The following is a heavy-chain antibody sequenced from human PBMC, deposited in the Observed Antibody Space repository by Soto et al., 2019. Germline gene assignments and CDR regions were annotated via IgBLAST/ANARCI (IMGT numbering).Heavy chain of an antibody. V-gene: IGHV3-23*01. CDR1: GFTFSSYA. D-gene: IGHD2-15*01. CDR3: AKDVVPGSSGGSCYFDY. CDR2: ISGSGGST. Sequence: EVQLLESGGGLVQPGGSLRLSCAASGFTFSSYAMSWVRQAPGKGLEWVSAISGSGGSTYYADSVKGRFTISRDNSKNTLYLQMNSLSADDTAVYYCAKDVVPGSSGGSCYFDYWGQGTLVTVSS. J-gene: IGHJ4*02.